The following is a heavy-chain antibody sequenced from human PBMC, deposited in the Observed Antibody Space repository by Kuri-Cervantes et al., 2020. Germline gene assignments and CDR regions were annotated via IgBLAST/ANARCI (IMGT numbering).Heavy chain of an antibody. CDR3: ARDSHYGWYGVDY. J-gene: IGHJ4*02. CDR1: GFTFSSYG. V-gene: IGHV3-33*01. Sequence: GESLKISCAASGFTFSSYGMHWVRQAPGKGLEWVAVIWYDGSNKYYADSVKGRFTISRDNSKNTLYLQMSSLRAEDTAVYYCARDSHYGWYGVDYWGQGTLVTVSS. CDR2: IWYDGSNK. D-gene: IGHD6-19*01.